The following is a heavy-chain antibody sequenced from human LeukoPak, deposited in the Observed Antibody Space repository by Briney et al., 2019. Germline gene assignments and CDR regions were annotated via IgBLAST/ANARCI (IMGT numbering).Heavy chain of an antibody. V-gene: IGHV3-23*01. Sequence: GASLRLSCAASGSTFSSYAMSWVRQAPGKGLEWVSAISGSGGSTYYADSVKGRFTISRDNSKNTLYLQMNSLRAEDTAVYYCAKGASRYCSGGSCYSLFWGQGTLVTVSS. CDR2: ISGSGGST. CDR3: AKGASRYCSGGSCYSLF. CDR1: GSTFSSYA. D-gene: IGHD2-15*01. J-gene: IGHJ4*02.